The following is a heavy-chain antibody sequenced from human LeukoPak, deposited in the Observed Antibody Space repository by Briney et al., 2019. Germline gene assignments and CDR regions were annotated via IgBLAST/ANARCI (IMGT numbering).Heavy chain of an antibody. CDR2: INHSGST. J-gene: IGHJ4*02. CDR1: GGSFSGYY. CDR3: ARGWLQPLGFDY. D-gene: IGHD5-24*01. Sequence: SETLSLTCAVYGGSFSGYYWSWIRQPPGKGLEWIGEINHSGSTNYNPSLKSRVTISVDTSKNQFSLKLSSVTAADTAVYYCARGWLQPLGFDYWGQGTLVTVSS. V-gene: IGHV4-34*01.